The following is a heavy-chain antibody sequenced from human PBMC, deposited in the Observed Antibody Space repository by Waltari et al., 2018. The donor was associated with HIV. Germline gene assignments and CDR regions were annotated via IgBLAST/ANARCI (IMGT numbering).Heavy chain of an antibody. J-gene: IGHJ6*02. V-gene: IGHV1-69*12. CDR2: IIPNFGTA. Sequence: QVQLVQSGAEVKKPGSSVKVSCKASGGTFSSYAISWVRQAPGQGLEWMGGIIPNFGTANYAQKFKGRVPITADESTSTAYMELSSLRSEDTAVYYCARDPAIEPPYYYGMDVWGQGTTVTVSS. CDR1: GGTFSSYA. CDR3: ARDPAIEPPYYYGMDV.